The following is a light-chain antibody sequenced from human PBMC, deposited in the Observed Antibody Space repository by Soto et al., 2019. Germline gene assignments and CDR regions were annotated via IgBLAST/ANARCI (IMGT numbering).Light chain of an antibody. CDR2: GAS. CDR3: QQYGSSPPIT. V-gene: IGKV3-20*01. CDR1: QSVSSSY. J-gene: IGKJ5*01. Sequence: TQTPSTLSASVGDRATLSCRASQSVSSSYLAWYQQKPGQAPRLLIYGASSRATGIPDRFSGSGSGTDFTLTISRLEPEDFAVYYCQQYGSSPPITFGQGTRLEIK.